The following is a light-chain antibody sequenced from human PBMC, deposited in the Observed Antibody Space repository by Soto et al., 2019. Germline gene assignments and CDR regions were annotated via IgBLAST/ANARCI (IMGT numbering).Light chain of an antibody. J-gene: IGKJ1*01. V-gene: IGKV2-28*01. CDR2: LGS. CDR1: QSLLSRNGKHY. Sequence: DIVMTPSPMSLPVTPGEPASISCRASQSLLSRNGKHYLDWYLQRPGQSPQLLIYLGSNRASGVPDRFSGSGSGTDFTLKISRVEAEDVGLYYCMQALQPVRTFGQGTKVDIK. CDR3: MQALQPVRT.